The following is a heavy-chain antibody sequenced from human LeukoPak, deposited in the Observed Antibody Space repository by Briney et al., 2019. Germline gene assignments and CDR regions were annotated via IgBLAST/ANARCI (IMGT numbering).Heavy chain of an antibody. CDR3: AKDVYESGGYYIDY. Sequence: GGSLRLSCAASGFTFSSYAMTWVRQAPGKGLEWVSGISGSGGSTYYADSVKGRFTISRDNSKNTLYLQMNSLRAEDTAVYYCAKDVYESGGYYIDYWGQGTLVTVSS. V-gene: IGHV3-23*01. CDR2: ISGSGGST. J-gene: IGHJ4*02. D-gene: IGHD3-22*01. CDR1: GFTFSSYA.